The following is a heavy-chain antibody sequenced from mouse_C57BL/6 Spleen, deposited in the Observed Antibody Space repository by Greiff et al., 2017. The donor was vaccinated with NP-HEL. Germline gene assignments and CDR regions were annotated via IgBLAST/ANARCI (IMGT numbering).Heavy chain of an antibody. D-gene: IGHD2-5*01. J-gene: IGHJ2*01. CDR2: INPNNGGT. CDR1: GYTFTDYY. V-gene: IGHV1-26*01. Sequence: VQLQQSGPELVKPGASVKISCKASGYTFTDYYMNWVKQSHGKSLEWIGDINPNNGGTSYNQKFKGKATLTVDKSSSTAYMELRSLTSEDSAVYYCARWGYYSNYLFDYWGQGTTLTVSS. CDR3: ARWGYYSNYLFDY.